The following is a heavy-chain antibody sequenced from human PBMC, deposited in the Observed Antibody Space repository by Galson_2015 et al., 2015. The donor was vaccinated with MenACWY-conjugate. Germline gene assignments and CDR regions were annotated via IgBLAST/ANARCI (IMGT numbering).Heavy chain of an antibody. J-gene: IGHJ5*02. V-gene: IGHV4-39*01. CDR1: GGSIYNLDYW. Sequence: SETLSLTCTVSGGSIYNLDYWWGWIRQPPGRGLEWMASIHYSRTTHYNPALKSRLTISVDTSENQFSLSLTSVSAADTAVYYCARLPRGIGLLIEGSWGQGILVTVSS. D-gene: IGHD2-8*01. CDR2: IHYSRTT. CDR3: ARLPRGIGLLIEGS.